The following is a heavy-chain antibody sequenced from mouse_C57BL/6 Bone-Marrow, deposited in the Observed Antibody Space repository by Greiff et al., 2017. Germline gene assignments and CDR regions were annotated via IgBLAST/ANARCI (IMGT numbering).Heavy chain of an antibody. CDR3: ARDEGLYFDV. Sequence: EVHLVESGGGLVKPGGSLKLSCAASGFTFSSYAMSWVRQTPEKRLEWVATISDGGSYTYYPDNVKGRFTISRDNAKNNLYLQMSHLKSEDTAMYYCARDEGLYFDVWGTGTTVTVSS. CDR2: ISDGGSYT. V-gene: IGHV5-4*01. J-gene: IGHJ1*03. D-gene: IGHD3-3*01. CDR1: GFTFSSYA.